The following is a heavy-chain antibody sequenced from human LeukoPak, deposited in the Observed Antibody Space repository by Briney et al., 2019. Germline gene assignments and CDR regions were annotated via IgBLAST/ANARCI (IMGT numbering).Heavy chain of an antibody. CDR2: IYYSGST. J-gene: IGHJ4*02. V-gene: IGHV4-31*03. CDR1: GGSISSGGYY. D-gene: IGHD3-10*01. CDR3: ARGGGWFAAPPDY. Sequence: PSETLSLTCTVSGGSISSGGYYWSWIRQHPGKGLEWIGYIYYSGSTYYNPSLKSRVTISVDTSKNQFSLKLSSVTAADTAVYYCARGGGWFAAPPDYWGQGTLVTVSS.